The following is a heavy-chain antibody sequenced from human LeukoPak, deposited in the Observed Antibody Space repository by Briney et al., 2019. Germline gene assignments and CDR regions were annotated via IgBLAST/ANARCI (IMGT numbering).Heavy chain of an antibody. CDR1: GYTFTGYY. J-gene: IGHJ4*02. V-gene: IGHV1-2*06. CDR3: ARDVAVADSVLFDY. Sequence: ASVKVSCKASGYTFTGYYMHWVRQAPGQGLEWMGRINPNSGGTNYAQKFQGRVTMTRDTSISTAYMELSRLRSDDTAVYYCARDVAVADSVLFDYWGRGTLGTVSS. D-gene: IGHD6-19*01. CDR2: INPNSGGT.